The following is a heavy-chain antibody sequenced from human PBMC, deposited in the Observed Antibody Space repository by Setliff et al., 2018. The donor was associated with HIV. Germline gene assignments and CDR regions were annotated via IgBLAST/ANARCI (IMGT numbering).Heavy chain of an antibody. D-gene: IGHD1-1*01. V-gene: IGHV1-2*02. CDR3: VRVAATGRGLAY. Sequence: ASVKXXXXASGCPFTGYYXXXVRQAPGQGLEWMWWINPKTGVTNYAQKLQGRVTMTTDTSISTTYMDLYRLTSDDTAVYWCVRVAATGRGLAYWGQGTLVTVSS. CDR2: INPKTGVT. CDR1: GCPFTGYY. J-gene: IGHJ4*02.